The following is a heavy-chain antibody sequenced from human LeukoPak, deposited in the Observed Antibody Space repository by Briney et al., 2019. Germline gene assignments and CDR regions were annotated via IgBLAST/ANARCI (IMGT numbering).Heavy chain of an antibody. V-gene: IGHV3-7*01. CDR2: IKKDGSEK. J-gene: IGHJ4*02. Sequence: GGSLRLSCAASAFTFSSYWMSWVRHAPGKGLEWVANIKKDGSEKYYVDSVKGRFTISRDNAKNSLYLQMNSLRAEDTAVYYCARAGHLWFGEGYFEYWGQGTLVTVSS. CDR1: AFTFSSYW. D-gene: IGHD3-10*01. CDR3: ARAGHLWFGEGYFEY.